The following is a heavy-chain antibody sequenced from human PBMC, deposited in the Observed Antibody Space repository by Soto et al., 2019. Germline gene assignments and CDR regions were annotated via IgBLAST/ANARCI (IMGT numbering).Heavy chain of an antibody. D-gene: IGHD1-26*01. V-gene: IGHV3-30*03. Sequence: QVQLVESGGGVVQPGNSVRLSCAASGFTFSMYGMHWVRQAPGKGLEWVAVTASDGTKKFYGESVKGRFTISRDNPRATLYLQMNSLRPDDTAVYYCARKNPGRVSELPDYWGQGTLVTVSS. CDR2: TASDGTKK. CDR1: GFTFSMYG. CDR3: ARKNPGRVSELPDY. J-gene: IGHJ4*02.